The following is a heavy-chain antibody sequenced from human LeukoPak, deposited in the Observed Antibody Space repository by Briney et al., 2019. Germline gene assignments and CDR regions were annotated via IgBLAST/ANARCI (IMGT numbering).Heavy chain of an antibody. CDR1: GFTFSSYA. J-gene: IGHJ4*02. V-gene: IGHV3-64*01. CDR3: ARVRRWLQLSFDY. D-gene: IGHD5-24*01. Sequence: GGSLRLFCAASGFTFSSYAMHWVRQAPGKGLEYVSAISSNGGSTYYANSVKGRFTISRDNSKNTLYLQMGSLRAEDMAVYYCARVRRWLQLSFDYWGQGTLVTVSS. CDR2: ISSNGGST.